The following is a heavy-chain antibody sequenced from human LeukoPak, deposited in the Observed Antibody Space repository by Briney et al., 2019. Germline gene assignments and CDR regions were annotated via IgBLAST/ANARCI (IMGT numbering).Heavy chain of an antibody. J-gene: IGHJ5*02. Sequence: SETLSLTCTVSGGSISSHYWSWIRQPPGKGLEWIGYIYYSGSTKYNPSLKSRVTISVDTSKNQFSLKLSSVTAADTAAYYCARLYDSSGYTNWLDPWGQEPWSPSPQ. V-gene: IGHV4-59*11. CDR3: ARLYDSSGYTNWLDP. CDR2: IYYSGST. CDR1: GGSISSHY. D-gene: IGHD3-22*01.